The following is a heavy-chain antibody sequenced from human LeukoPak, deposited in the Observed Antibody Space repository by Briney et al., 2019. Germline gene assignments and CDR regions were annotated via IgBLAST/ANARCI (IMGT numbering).Heavy chain of an antibody. J-gene: IGHJ4*02. CDR3: AKGLFSAFDKYLDS. CDR1: GFDFESYT. Sequence: GGSLRLSCAASGFDFESYTMTWARQAPGKGLEWVSLISATSSDINYAESVRGRFTITRDNAKNSLFLQMDSLRVEDTAIYYCAKGLFSAFDKYLDSWGQGTLVTVSS. CDR2: ISATSSDI. V-gene: IGHV3-21*04. D-gene: IGHD5-12*01.